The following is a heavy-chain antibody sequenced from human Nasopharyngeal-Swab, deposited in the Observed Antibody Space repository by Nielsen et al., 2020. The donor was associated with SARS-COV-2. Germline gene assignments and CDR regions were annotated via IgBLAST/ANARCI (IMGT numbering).Heavy chain of an antibody. V-gene: IGHV3-13*01. CDR2: IGAAGDT. J-gene: IGHJ4*02. CDR1: GFTFTRYD. Sequence: GESLKISCEASGFTFTRYDMHWVRQPTGEGLEWVAAIGAAGDTFYAGSVKGRFTISRDNAKNTLYLQMNSLRAEDTAVYYCTRDIGGKSGYWGRGNLVTVSS. CDR3: TRDIGGKSGY. D-gene: IGHD4-23*01.